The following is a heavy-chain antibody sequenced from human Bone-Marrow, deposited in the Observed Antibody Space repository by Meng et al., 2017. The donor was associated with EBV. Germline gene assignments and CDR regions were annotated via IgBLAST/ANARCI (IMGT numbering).Heavy chain of an antibody. J-gene: IGHJ4*02. D-gene: IGHD6-19*01. Sequence: QITLKESGPPVINPPQTLPLTCTFSGFSLSTSGMGVAWIRQPPGKALEWLALIYWDDETRYSPALKNRLTVTKDSSKNQVVFRMANLDPADTATYYCAHRRSDSGWFGYWGQGTLVTVSS. CDR3: AHRRSDSGWFGY. V-gene: IGHV2-5*02. CDR2: IYWDDET. CDR1: GFSLSTSGMG.